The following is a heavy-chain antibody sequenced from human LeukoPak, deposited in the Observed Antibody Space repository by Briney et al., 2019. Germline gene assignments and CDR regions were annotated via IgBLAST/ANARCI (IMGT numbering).Heavy chain of an antibody. CDR2: ISSSGSSI. CDR3: ANDDYYDSSGQLDAFDI. CDR1: GFTFSDYY. J-gene: IGHJ3*02. V-gene: IGHV3-11*01. D-gene: IGHD3-22*01. Sequence: GGSLRLSCAASGFTFSDYYMSWIRQAPGKGLEWVSYISSSGSSISYADSVKGRFTISRDNAKNSLYLQMNSLRAEDTAVYYCANDDYYDSSGQLDAFDIWGQGTMVTVSS.